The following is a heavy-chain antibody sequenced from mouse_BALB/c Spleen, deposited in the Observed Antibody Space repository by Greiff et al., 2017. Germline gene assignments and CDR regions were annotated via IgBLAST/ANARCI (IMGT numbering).Heavy chain of an antibody. J-gene: IGHJ2*01. Sequence: VQLQQSGAELAKPGASVKMSCKASGYTFTSYWMHWVKQRPGQGLEWIGYINPSTGYTEYNQKFKDKATLTADKSSSTAYMQLSSLTSEDSAVYYCARRVGSYYFDYWGQGTTLTVSS. CDR1: GYTFTSYW. V-gene: IGHV1-7*01. CDR2: INPSTGYT. CDR3: ARRVGSYYFDY.